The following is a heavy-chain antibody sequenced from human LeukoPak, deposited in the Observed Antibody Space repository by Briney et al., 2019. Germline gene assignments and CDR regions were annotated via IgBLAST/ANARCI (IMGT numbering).Heavy chain of an antibody. V-gene: IGHV3-30*04. CDR3: ARTVRGSYYENY. Sequence: PGGSLRLSCAAPGFTFSSYAMHTVRQAPGKGLEWVAVISYDGSNKYYGDSVKGRFTISRDNSKNTLYLQMNSLRAEDTAVYYCARTVRGSYYENYWGQGTLVTVSS. CDR2: ISYDGSNK. J-gene: IGHJ4*02. CDR1: GFTFSSYA. D-gene: IGHD1-26*01.